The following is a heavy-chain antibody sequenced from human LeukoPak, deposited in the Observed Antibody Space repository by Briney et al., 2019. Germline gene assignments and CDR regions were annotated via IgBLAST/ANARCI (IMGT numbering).Heavy chain of an antibody. V-gene: IGHV3-23*01. Sequence: GGSLRPSCAASGFTFSSYAMSWVRQAPGKGLEWVSAISGSGGSTYYADSVKGRFTISRDNSKNTLYLQMNSLRAEDTAVYYCAKGQSSTHNYFDHWGQGTLVTVSS. CDR2: ISGSGGST. J-gene: IGHJ4*02. CDR3: AKGQSSTHNYFDH. D-gene: IGHD2/OR15-2a*01. CDR1: GFTFSSYA.